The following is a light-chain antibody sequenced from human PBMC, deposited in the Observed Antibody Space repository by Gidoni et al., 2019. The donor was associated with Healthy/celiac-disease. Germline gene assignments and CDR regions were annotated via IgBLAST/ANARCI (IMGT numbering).Light chain of an antibody. Sequence: SSELPQPLSVSVALGQTARIPCGGNNIGSKNVHWYPQKPGQAPVLVIYRDSNRPSGIPERFSGSNSGNTATLTISRAQAGDEADYYCQVWDISTAVFGGGTKLTVL. CDR3: QVWDISTAV. CDR2: RDS. CDR1: NIGSKN. V-gene: IGLV3-9*01. J-gene: IGLJ3*02.